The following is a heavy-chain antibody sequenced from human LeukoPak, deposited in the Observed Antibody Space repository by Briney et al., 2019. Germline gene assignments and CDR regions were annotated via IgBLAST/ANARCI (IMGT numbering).Heavy chain of an antibody. CDR3: ARLNPALYYFDY. CDR2: IYYSGST. D-gene: IGHD2-15*01. V-gene: IGHV4-59*08. J-gene: IGHJ4*02. CDR1: GGSISSYY. Sequence: PSETLSLTCTVSGGSISSYYWSWIRKPPGKGLEWIGYIYYSGSTNHNPSLKSRVTISLDTSKNQFSLKLSSVTAADTAVYYCARLNPALYYFDYWAREPWSPSPQ.